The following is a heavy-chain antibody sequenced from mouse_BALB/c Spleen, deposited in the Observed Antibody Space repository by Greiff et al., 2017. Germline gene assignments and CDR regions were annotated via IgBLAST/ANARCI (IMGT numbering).Heavy chain of an antibody. CDR1: GFSLSRYS. CDR3: ARGILTTVNYYAMDY. J-gene: IGHJ4*01. D-gene: IGHD1-1*01. Sequence: VKLMESGPGLVAPSQSLSITCTVSGFSLSRYSVHWVRQPPGKGLEWLGMIWGGGSTDYNSALKSRLSISKDNSKSQVFLKMNSLQTDDTAMYYCARGILTTVNYYAMDYWGQGTSVTVAS. V-gene: IGHV2-6-4*01. CDR2: IWGGGST.